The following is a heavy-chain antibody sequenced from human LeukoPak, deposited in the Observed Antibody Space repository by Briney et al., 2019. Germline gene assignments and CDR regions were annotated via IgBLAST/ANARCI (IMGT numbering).Heavy chain of an antibody. V-gene: IGHV3-48*03. Sequence: GGSLRLSCEASGFTFSSYEMNWVRQAPGKGLEWVSYIGSRGLAIYYADSVKGRFTISRDRAKNSLYLQMNSLRVEDTAVYYCAREPGTAVTDTLDVFDIWGQGTLVTVSS. CDR1: GFTFSSYE. D-gene: IGHD6-19*01. CDR2: IGSRGLAI. CDR3: AREPGTAVTDTLDVFDI. J-gene: IGHJ3*02.